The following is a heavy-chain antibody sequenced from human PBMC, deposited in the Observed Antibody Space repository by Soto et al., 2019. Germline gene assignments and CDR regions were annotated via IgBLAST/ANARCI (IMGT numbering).Heavy chain of an antibody. D-gene: IGHD4-17*01. J-gene: IGHJ3*02. Sequence: EVQLVESGGGLVQPGGSLRLSCAASGFSVSAYEMDWVRQAPGKGLEWVSFMSTTGYRTYYPDSVKGRFTISRDNAKNSLYLQMDSLRAEDTAVYYCTREGYGGNTEAFEMWGQGTMVTVSS. CDR2: MSTTGYRT. CDR3: TREGYGGNTEAFEM. V-gene: IGHV3-48*03. CDR1: GFSVSAYE.